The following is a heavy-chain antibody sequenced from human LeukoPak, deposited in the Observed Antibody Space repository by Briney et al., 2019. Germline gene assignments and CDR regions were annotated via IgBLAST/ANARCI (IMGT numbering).Heavy chain of an antibody. Sequence: GGSLRLSCAASGFTVSSNYMSWVRQAPGKGLEWVSVIYSGGSTYYADSVKGRFTISRDNSKNTLYLQMNSLRAEDTAVYYCATAITIFGVDPPDVWGKGTTVTVSS. CDR3: ATAITIFGVDPPDV. CDR2: IYSGGST. D-gene: IGHD3-3*01. CDR1: GFTVSSNY. J-gene: IGHJ6*04. V-gene: IGHV3-53*01.